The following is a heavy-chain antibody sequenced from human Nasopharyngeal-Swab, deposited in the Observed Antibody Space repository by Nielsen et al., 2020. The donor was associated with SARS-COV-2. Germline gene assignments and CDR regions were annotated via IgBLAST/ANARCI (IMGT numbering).Heavy chain of an antibody. D-gene: IGHD3-16*02. Sequence: GESLKISCAASGFTFSNHAMTWVRQAPGKGLEWVANIKQDGSEKYYVDSVKGRFTVSRDNPKNLLYLQVNSLRAEDTAVYYCARQGVFVPAYFHQYYMDVWGKGTTVTVSS. CDR3: ARQGVFVPAYFHQYYMDV. J-gene: IGHJ6*03. CDR1: GFTFSNHA. V-gene: IGHV3-7*03. CDR2: IKQDGSEK.